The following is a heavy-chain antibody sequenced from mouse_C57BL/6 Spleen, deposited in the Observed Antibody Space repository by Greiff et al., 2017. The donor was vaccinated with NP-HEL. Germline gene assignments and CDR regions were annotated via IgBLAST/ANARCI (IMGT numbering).Heavy chain of an antibody. CDR3: ARSATTTVVATRGFAY. D-gene: IGHD1-1*01. CDR1: GYTFTSYW. CDR2: IYPSDSEP. J-gene: IGHJ3*01. V-gene: IGHV1-61*01. Sequence: QVQLQQPGAELVRPGSSVKLSCKASGYTFTSYWMDWVKQRPGQGLEWIGNIYPSDSEPHYNQKFKDNATLTVDKSSSTAYMQRSSLTSEDSAVYYCARSATTTVVATRGFAYGGQGTLVTVSA.